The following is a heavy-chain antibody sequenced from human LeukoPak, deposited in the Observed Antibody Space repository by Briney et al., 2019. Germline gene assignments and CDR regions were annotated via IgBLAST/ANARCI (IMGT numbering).Heavy chain of an antibody. CDR3: ARENYYDSSGYYSYYYYMDA. D-gene: IGHD3-22*01. CDR2: ISAYNGNT. J-gene: IGHJ6*03. V-gene: IGHV1-18*01. Sequence: GASVKVSCKASGYTFTSYGISWVRQAPGQGLEWMGWISAYNGNTNYAQKLQGRVTMTTDTSTSTAYMELRSLRSDDTAVYYCARENYYDSSGYYSYYYYMDAWGKGTTVTVSS. CDR1: GYTFTSYG.